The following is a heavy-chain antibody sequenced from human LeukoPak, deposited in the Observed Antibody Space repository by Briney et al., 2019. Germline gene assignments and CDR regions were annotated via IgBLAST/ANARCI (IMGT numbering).Heavy chain of an antibody. V-gene: IGHV3-23*01. CDR2: ISGSGAST. Sequence: GGSLRLSCAASGFTFSSYAMNWVRQAPGKGLEWVSLISGSGASTYYADSVKGRFTISRDNSKNTLYLQMNSLRADDTAVYYCAKVDYGDYWGQGTPVTVSS. CDR3: AKVDYGDY. CDR1: GFTFSSYA. J-gene: IGHJ4*02.